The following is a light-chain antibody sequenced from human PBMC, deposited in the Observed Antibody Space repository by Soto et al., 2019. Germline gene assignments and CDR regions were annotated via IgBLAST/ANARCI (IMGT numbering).Light chain of an antibody. CDR3: CSCAGSYTTV. CDR1: SSDVGTDNY. Sequence: QSALTQPRSVFGSPGQSVTISCTGTSSDVGTDNYVSWYQQHPGKAPKLMIYDVSQRPSGVPDRFSGSKSGNTASLTISGLQAEDESAYYCCSCAGSYTTVLGGGTKLTVL. CDR2: DVS. J-gene: IGLJ2*01. V-gene: IGLV2-11*01.